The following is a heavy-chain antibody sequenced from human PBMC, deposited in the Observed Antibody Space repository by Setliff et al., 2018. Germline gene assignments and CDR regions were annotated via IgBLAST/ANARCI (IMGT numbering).Heavy chain of an antibody. CDR3: ARRGYYYDSSGYYVGTYYYYYYMDV. D-gene: IGHD3-22*01. J-gene: IGHJ6*03. V-gene: IGHV4-34*01. CDR1: GGSFSGYY. CDR2: INHSGST. Sequence: PSETLSLTCAVYGGSFSGYYWSWIRQPPGKGLEWIGEINHSGSTNYNPSLKSRVTISVDTAKNQFSLQRGSVTAADTAVYYCARRGYYYDSSGYYVGTYYYYYYMDVWGKGTTVTVSS.